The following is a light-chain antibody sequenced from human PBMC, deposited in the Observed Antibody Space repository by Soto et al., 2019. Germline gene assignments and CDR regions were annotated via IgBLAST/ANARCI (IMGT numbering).Light chain of an antibody. CDR2: DVS. CDR3: LQDYNSPRT. V-gene: IGKV1-12*01. CDR1: QAVNSW. J-gene: IGKJ1*01. Sequence: DNQLTQSPSSISASVGDRFTITCRASQAVNSWLAWFQQKPGMAPKLVXYDVSSLQSGVPSRFSGSGSGTDFTLTISSLQPEDFETYYCLQDYNSPRTFGQGTKVDIK.